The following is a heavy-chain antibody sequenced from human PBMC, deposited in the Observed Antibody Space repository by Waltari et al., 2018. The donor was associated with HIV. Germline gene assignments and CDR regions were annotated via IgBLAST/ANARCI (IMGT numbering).Heavy chain of an antibody. Sequence: QLEESGGGVVKPGRSRSRSCAASGIRGSDNGRHWGRQAPGKGLQWVAVIWYDGSKKEYSDSVKGRFTISKDNSKNTLFLQMNSLRVDDTAVYFCARVPFASSWSADSFDVWGPGTRITVSS. CDR2: IWYDGSKK. CDR1: GIRGSDNG. D-gene: IGHD6-13*01. CDR3: ARVPFASSWSADSFDV. J-gene: IGHJ3*01. V-gene: IGHV3-33*01.